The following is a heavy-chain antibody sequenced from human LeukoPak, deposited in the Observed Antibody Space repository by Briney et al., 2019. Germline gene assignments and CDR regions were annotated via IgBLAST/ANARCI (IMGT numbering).Heavy chain of an antibody. CDR2: ISSSSSTI. Sequence: GGSLRPSCAASGFTFSSYSMNWVRQAPGKGLEWVSYISSSSSTIYYADSVKGRFTISRDNAKNSLYLQMNSLRAEDTAVYYCARVKRGAFDIWGQGTMVTVSS. CDR1: GFTFSSYS. D-gene: IGHD5-24*01. CDR3: ARVKRGAFDI. V-gene: IGHV3-48*01. J-gene: IGHJ3*02.